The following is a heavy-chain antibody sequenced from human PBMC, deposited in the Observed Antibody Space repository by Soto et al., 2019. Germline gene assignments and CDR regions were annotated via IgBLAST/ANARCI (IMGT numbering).Heavy chain of an antibody. CDR3: ARTVGQSNWNYGAFDI. CDR1: GYSFTSYW. Sequence: GESLKISCKGSGYSFTSYWIGWVRQMPGKGLEWMGIIYPGDSDPRYSPSFQGQVTISADKSISTAYLQWSSLKASDTAMYYCARTVGQSNWNYGAFDIWGQGTMVTVSS. V-gene: IGHV5-51*01. J-gene: IGHJ3*02. CDR2: IYPGDSDP. D-gene: IGHD1-7*01.